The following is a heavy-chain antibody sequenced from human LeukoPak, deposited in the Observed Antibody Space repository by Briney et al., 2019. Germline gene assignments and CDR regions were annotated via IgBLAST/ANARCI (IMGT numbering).Heavy chain of an antibody. Sequence: TLSLTCTVSGGSISSTNYYWSWLRQPAGKGLEWIGRIYTSGSTNYNPSLRSRVTLSVDTSKNQFSLKLSSVTAADTAVYYCARLDVDTAMVSDYWGQGTLVTVSS. J-gene: IGHJ4*02. V-gene: IGHV4-61*02. D-gene: IGHD5-18*01. CDR2: IYTSGST. CDR1: GGSISSTNYY. CDR3: ARLDVDTAMVSDY.